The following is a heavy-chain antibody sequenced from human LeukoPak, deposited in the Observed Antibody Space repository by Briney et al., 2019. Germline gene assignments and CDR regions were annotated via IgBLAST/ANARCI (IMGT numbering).Heavy chain of an antibody. D-gene: IGHD1-14*01. V-gene: IGHV1-58*02. J-gene: IGHJ1*01. CDR1: GFTFTSSA. CDR3: AAGTSGRPEYFQH. CDR2: IVVGSGNR. Sequence: SVKVSFRASGFTFTSSAMQWVRQARGQRLEWIGWIVVGSGNRNYAQKFQERVSITRDMSTGTAYMELSSLRSEDTAVYFCAAGTSGRPEYFQHWGQGTLVTVSS.